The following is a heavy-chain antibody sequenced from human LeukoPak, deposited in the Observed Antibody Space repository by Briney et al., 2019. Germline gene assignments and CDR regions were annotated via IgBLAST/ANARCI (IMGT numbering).Heavy chain of an antibody. CDR2: IYTSGST. J-gene: IGHJ4*02. D-gene: IGHD3-22*01. V-gene: IGHV4-4*07. CDR3: ARSITYYYDSSGYWFDY. CDR1: GGSISSYY. Sequence: ETSETLSLTCTVSGGSISSYYWSWIRQPAGKGLEWIGRIYTSGSTNYNPSLKSRVTMSVDTSKNQFSLKLSSVTAANTAVYYCARSITYYYDSSGYWFDYWGQGTLVTVSS.